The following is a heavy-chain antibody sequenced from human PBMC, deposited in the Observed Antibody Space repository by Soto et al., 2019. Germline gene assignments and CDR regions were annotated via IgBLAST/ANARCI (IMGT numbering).Heavy chain of an antibody. CDR1: GGSISSYY. J-gene: IGHJ1*01. Sequence: PSETLSLTCTVSGGSISSYYWSWIRQPPGKGLEWIGYIYYSGSTNYNPSLKSRVTISVDTSKNQFSLKLSSVTAADTAVYYCARGAGVVCSGGSCYSFEYFQHWGQCTLVTVS. CDR2: IYYSGST. CDR3: ARGAGVVCSGGSCYSFEYFQH. D-gene: IGHD2-15*01. V-gene: IGHV4-59*01.